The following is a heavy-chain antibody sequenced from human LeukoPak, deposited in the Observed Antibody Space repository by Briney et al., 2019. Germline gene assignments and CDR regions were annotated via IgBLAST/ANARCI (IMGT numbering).Heavy chain of an antibody. V-gene: IGHV3-33*01. Sequence: GGSLRLSCAAPGFTFSSYGMHWVRQAPGKGLEWVAVIWYDGSNKYYADSVKGRLTISRDNSKNTLYLQMNSLRAEDTAVYYCAREWLRFFRPPDYWGQGTLVTVSS. D-gene: IGHD5-12*01. CDR3: AREWLRFFRPPDY. CDR2: IWYDGSNK. J-gene: IGHJ4*02. CDR1: GFTFSSYG.